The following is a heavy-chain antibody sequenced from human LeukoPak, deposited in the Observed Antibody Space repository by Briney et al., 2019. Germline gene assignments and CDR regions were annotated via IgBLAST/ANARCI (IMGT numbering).Heavy chain of an antibody. D-gene: IGHD6-13*01. V-gene: IGHV3-20*04. J-gene: IGHJ4*02. CDR2: INWNGGST. CDR3: ARGSVAAAGTPTFDY. CDR1: GFTFDDYG. Sequence: GGSLRLSCAASGFTFDDYGMSWVRQAPGKGLEWVSGINWNGGSTGYADSVKGRFTISRDNAKNSLYLQMNSLRAEDTALYYCARGSVAAAGTPTFDYWGQGTLVTVSS.